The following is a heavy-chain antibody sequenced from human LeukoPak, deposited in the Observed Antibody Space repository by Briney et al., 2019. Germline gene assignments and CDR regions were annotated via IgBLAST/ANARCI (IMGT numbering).Heavy chain of an antibody. CDR2: IKEDSSDQ. CDR3: ARDLPNGFFDY. V-gene: IGHV3-7*01. Sequence: PGGSLRLSCAASGFTFNTYWMTWVRQAPGKGLEWLINIKEDSSDQSSVDSVKGRFTISRDNANNLLYLQMNSLRPEDTGVYYCARDLPNGFFDYWGQGTLVTVSS. D-gene: IGHD2-8*01. CDR1: GFTFNTYW. J-gene: IGHJ4*02.